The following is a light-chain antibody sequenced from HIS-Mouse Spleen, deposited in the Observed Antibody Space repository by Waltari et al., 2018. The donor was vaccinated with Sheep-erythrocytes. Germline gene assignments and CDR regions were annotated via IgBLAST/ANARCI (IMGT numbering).Light chain of an antibody. CDR2: DVS. J-gene: IGLJ1*01. Sequence: QSALTQPRSVSGSPGQSVTISCTATSSDVGGYNFVSWYQQHPGKAPKLMIHDVSKRPSGVPDRFSGSKSGNTASLTISGLQAEDEADYYCCSYAGSYNHVFATGTKVTVL. CDR1: SSDVGGYNF. V-gene: IGLV2-11*01. CDR3: CSYAGSYNHV.